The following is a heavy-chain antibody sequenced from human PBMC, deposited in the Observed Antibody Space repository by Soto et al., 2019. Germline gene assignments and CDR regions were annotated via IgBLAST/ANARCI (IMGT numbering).Heavy chain of an antibody. Sequence: QVQLQESGPGLVKPSQTLSLTCTVSGGSISSADYYWSWIRQPPGKGLECNGYIYYSGSTYYNPSLQSRVTIAVDTSKDQFSRKVSSVTAADTAVYYCARLRSPYGMDVWGQGTTVTVSS. V-gene: IGHV4-30-4*01. CDR1: GGSISSADYY. CDR3: ARLRSPYGMDV. CDR2: IYYSGST. D-gene: IGHD5-12*01. J-gene: IGHJ6*02.